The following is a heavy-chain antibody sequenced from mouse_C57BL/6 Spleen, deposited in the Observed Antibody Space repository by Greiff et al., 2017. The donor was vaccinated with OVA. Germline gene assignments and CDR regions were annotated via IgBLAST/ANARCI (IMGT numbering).Heavy chain of an antibody. J-gene: IGHJ2*01. Sequence: QVQLQQPGAELVKPGASVKLSCKASGYTFTSYWMHWVKQRPGQGLEWIGMIHPNSGSTNYNEKFKSKATLTVDKSSSTAYMQLSSLTSEDSAVYYCARWLLPTYYFDYWGQGTTLTVSS. CDR1: GYTFTSYW. V-gene: IGHV1-64*01. CDR3: ARWLLPTYYFDY. CDR2: IHPNSGST. D-gene: IGHD2-3*01.